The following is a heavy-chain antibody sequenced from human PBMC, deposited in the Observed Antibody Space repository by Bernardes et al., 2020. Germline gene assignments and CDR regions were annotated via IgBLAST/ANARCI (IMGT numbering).Heavy chain of an antibody. J-gene: IGHJ4*02. Sequence: ASVKVSCKTSGYTFTGYYMHWVRQAPGQGLEWMGWINPNSGGTNYAQKFQGWVTMTRDTSISTAYMELSRLRSDDTAVYYCARSDILTGYPFDYWGQGPLVTVSS. V-gene: IGHV1-2*04. CDR1: GYTFTGYY. D-gene: IGHD3-9*01. CDR2: INPNSGGT. CDR3: ARSDILTGYPFDY.